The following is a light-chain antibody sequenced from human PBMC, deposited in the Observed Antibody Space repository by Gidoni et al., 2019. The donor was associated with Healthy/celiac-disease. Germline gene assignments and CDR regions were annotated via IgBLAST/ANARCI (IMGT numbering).Light chain of an antibody. Sequence: DIVMTQSPLSLPVTPEEPASISCRSSQSLLHSNGYNYLDWYLQKPGQSPQLLIYLGSNRASGVPDRFSGSGSGTDFTLKISRVEAEDFGVYYCMQALQTPRTFGQGTKVEIK. V-gene: IGKV2-28*01. CDR1: QSLLHSNGYNY. CDR3: MQALQTPRT. J-gene: IGKJ1*01. CDR2: LGS.